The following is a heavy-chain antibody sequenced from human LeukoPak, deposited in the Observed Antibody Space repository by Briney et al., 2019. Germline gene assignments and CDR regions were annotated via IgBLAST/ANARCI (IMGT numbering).Heavy chain of an antibody. J-gene: IGHJ4*02. D-gene: IGHD5-12*01. CDR2: ISYDGSNK. CDR3: AGDIVATIRQGD. V-gene: IGHV3-30*01. CDR1: GFTFSSYA. Sequence: PGRSLRLSCAASGFTFSSYAMHWVRQAPGKGLEWVAVISYDGSNKYYADSVKGRFTISRDNSKNTLHLQMNSLRAEDTAVYYCAGDIVATIRQGDWGQGTLVTVSS.